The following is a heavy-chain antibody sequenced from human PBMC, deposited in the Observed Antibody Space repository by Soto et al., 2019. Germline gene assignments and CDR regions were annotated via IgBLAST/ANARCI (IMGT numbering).Heavy chain of an antibody. CDR3: AIQSNSDYYYYFDN. CDR2: INPNSGGS. J-gene: IGHJ4*02. V-gene: IGHV1-2*04. D-gene: IGHD4-4*01. Sequence: QVQLVQSGAEVKKPGASVKVSCKTSGYKYTDYYLHWVRQAPGQGPEWMGWINPNSGGSNYAQKFQGWVTMSSDTSITTAYMDLSRLRSDDTAVFYCAIQSNSDYYYYFDNWGQGTLVTVSS. CDR1: GYKYTDYY.